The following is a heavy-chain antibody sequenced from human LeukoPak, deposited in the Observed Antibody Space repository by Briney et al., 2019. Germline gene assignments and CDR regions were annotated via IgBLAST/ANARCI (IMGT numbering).Heavy chain of an antibody. CDR1: GGSISSYY. V-gene: IGHV4-59*01. D-gene: IGHD2-21*02. Sequence: SETLSLTCTVSGGSISSYYWSWIRQPPGKGLEWIGYIYYSGSTNYNPSLKSRVTISVDTSKNQFSLKLSSVTAADTAVYYCARGPYCGGDCYSNWFDPWGQGTLVTVSS. CDR2: IYYSGST. J-gene: IGHJ5*02. CDR3: ARGPYCGGDCYSNWFDP.